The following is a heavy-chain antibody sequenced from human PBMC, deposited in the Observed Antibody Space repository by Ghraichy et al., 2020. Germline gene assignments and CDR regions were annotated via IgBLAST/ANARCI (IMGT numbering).Heavy chain of an antibody. CDR1: GFTFSSYW. CDR2: IKQDGSEK. D-gene: IGHD3-22*01. V-gene: IGHV3-7*03. CDR3: ARSRYYYDSSGYIDAFDI. J-gene: IGHJ3*02. Sequence: GGSLRLSCAASGFTFSSYWMSWVRQAPGKGLEWVANIKQDGSEKYYVDSVKDRFTISRDNAKNSLYLQMNSLRAEDTAVYYCARSRYYYDSSGYIDAFDIWGQGTMVTVSS.